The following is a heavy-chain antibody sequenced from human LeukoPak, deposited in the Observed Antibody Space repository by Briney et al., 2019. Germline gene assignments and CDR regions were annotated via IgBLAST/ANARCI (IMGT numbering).Heavy chain of an antibody. V-gene: IGHV3-21*01. Sequence: GGSLRLSCAASGFTFSSYSMNWFRQAPGKGLEWVSSISSSSSYIYYADSVKGRFTISRDNAKNSLYLQMNSLRAEDTAVYYCARDRYCSGGSCYPLDYWGQGTLVTVSS. D-gene: IGHD2-15*01. J-gene: IGHJ4*02. CDR1: GFTFSSYS. CDR2: ISSSSSYI. CDR3: ARDRYCSGGSCYPLDY.